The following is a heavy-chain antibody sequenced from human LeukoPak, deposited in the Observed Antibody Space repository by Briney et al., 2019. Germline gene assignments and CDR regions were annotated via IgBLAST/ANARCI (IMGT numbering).Heavy chain of an antibody. CDR2: IYPGDSDT. Sequence: GESLKISCKGSGYSFTRYWIGWVRQMPGKGLEWMGIIYPGDSDTRYSPSFQGQVTISADKSISTAYLQWSSLKASDTAMYYCARRDSSGYPYYYYYNMDVWGQGTTVTVSS. CDR3: ARRDSSGYPYYYYYNMDV. D-gene: IGHD3-22*01. CDR1: GYSFTRYW. J-gene: IGHJ6*02. V-gene: IGHV5-51*01.